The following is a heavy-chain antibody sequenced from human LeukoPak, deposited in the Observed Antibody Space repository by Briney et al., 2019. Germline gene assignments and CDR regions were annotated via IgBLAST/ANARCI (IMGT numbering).Heavy chain of an antibody. D-gene: IGHD3-22*01. J-gene: IGHJ4*02. CDR1: GFIFSNYG. V-gene: IGHV3-30*02. CDR3: ARGSATYYYDSSVLT. Sequence: GGSLRLSCAASGFIFSNYGMHWVRQAPGKGLEWVAFIRYDGDNKFYADSVKGRFTISRDNSKNTVFLEMNSLRAEDTAVYYCARGSATYYYDSSVLTWGQGTLVTVSS. CDR2: IRYDGDNK.